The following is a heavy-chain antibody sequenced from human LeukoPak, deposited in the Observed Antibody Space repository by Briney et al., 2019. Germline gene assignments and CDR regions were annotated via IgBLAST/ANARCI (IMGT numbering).Heavy chain of an antibody. V-gene: IGHV3-21*01. CDR2: ISSSSSYI. CDR1: GLTFSIYS. J-gene: IGHJ4*02. CDR3: ARVDREPTWTIDY. D-gene: IGHD1-26*01. Sequence: PGGSLRLSCAASGLTFSIYSMNWVRHAPRKGLEWGSSISSSSSYIYYADSVKGRFTICRDNAKNSLYLQMNRLRAEDTAVYYCARVDREPTWTIDYWGQGTLVTVSS.